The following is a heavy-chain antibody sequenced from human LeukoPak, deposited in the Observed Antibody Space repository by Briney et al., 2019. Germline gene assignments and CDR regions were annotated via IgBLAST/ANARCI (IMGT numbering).Heavy chain of an antibody. CDR1: GFSISSYT. CDR2: ISSSGGRT. V-gene: IGHV3-21*01. Sequence: PGGSLRLSCAASGFSISSYTMNWVRQAPGKGLEWVSSISSSGGRTYYADSVKGRFTVSRDNAKNSLYMQINTMTAEDTAVCHCTRAQEADYWGKGTLVTVSS. CDR3: TRAQEADY. J-gene: IGHJ4*02.